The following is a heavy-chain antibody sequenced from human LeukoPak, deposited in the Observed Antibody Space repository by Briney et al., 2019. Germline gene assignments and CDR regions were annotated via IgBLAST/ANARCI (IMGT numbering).Heavy chain of an antibody. CDR2: INHSGST. D-gene: IGHD2-21*01. V-gene: IGHV4-34*01. J-gene: IGHJ4*02. CDR3: ARGPYSFDY. CDR1: GGSFSGYY. Sequence: PSETLSLTCAVYGGSFSGYYWSWIRQPPGKGLEWIGEINHSGSTNYNPSLKSRVTISVDTSKNQFPLKLSSVTAADTAVYYCARGPYSFDYWGQGTLGTASS.